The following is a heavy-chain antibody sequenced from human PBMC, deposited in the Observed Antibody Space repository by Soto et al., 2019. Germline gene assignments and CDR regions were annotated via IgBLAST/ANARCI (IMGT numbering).Heavy chain of an antibody. V-gene: IGHV3-15*01. CDR3: TTACGTTCYWSYYGMDV. Sequence: EVQLVESGGGLVKPGGSLRLSCEASGFIFNNAWMNWFRQSPGKGLEWVGHIKSKGDGGTTDYAAPVKGRFIISRDDSKKTLYLQMDSLKTEDTAVYYCTTACGTTCYWSYYGMDVWGQGTTVTVSS. CDR2: IKSKGDGGTT. J-gene: IGHJ6*02. D-gene: IGHD2-2*01. CDR1: GFIFNNAW.